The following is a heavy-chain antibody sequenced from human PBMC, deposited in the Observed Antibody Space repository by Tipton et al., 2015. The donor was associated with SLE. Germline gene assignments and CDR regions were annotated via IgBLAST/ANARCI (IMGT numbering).Heavy chain of an antibody. CDR1: GFTFSTFG. D-gene: IGHD2-2*03. CDR3: AKNLDMSVSSYGD. CDR2: IDFSGAYT. J-gene: IGHJ4*02. V-gene: IGHV3-23*01. Sequence: SLRLSCAASGFTFSTFGMSWVRQAPGKGLEWVSAIDFSGAYTNYADSVKGRFTISRDNSKSTLYLQMDSLRDEDTAKYYCAKNLDMSVSSYGDWGQGTLVTVSS.